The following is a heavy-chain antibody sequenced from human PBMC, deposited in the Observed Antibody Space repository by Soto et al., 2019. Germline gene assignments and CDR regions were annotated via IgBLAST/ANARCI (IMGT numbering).Heavy chain of an antibody. CDR3: TRRYNWNDYYFDP. Sequence: SETLSLTCTVSGGSIRVQSYYWTWIRQTPGKGLKWVGSSYYSGTSYFNPALKGRVTISVDTSTNQFSLRLTSVTAADTAVYYCTRRYNWNDYYFDPWGQGTLVTVSS. J-gene: IGHJ5*02. D-gene: IGHD1-20*01. CDR1: GGSIRVQSYY. CDR2: SYYSGTS. V-gene: IGHV4-39*01.